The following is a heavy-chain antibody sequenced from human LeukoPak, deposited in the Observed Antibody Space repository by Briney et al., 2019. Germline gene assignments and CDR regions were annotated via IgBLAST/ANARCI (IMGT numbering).Heavy chain of an antibody. Sequence: SETLSLTCTVSGGSISSGGYYWSWIRQPPGKGLEWIGYIYYSGSTNYNPSLKSRVTISVDTSKNQFSLKLSSVTAADTAVYYCARGHYYYDSSGYYPWGQGTLVTVSS. J-gene: IGHJ5*02. CDR2: IYYSGST. V-gene: IGHV4-61*08. CDR3: ARGHYYYDSSGYYP. CDR1: GGSISSGGYY. D-gene: IGHD3-22*01.